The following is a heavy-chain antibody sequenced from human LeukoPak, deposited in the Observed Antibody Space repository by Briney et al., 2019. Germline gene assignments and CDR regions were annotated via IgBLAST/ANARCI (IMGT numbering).Heavy chain of an antibody. V-gene: IGHV3-21*04. CDR2: ISYTGTYI. Sequence: GGSLRLSCAASAFSLNAYNMNWVRQAPGKGLEWVSSISYTGTYIYYADSVKGRFTISRDNAQNSLYLQMNSLRAEDTAIHYCVRDRGTYRPIDYWGQGTLVTVSS. CDR3: VRDRGTYRPIDY. J-gene: IGHJ4*02. CDR1: AFSLNAYN. D-gene: IGHD1-26*01.